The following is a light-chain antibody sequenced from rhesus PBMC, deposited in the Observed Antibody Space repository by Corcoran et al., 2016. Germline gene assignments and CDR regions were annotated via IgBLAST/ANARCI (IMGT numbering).Light chain of an antibody. CDR3: YQHSSGYS. CDR1: QSVSSY. CDR2: CAS. Sequence: QVILTQSPATLSLSPGERATLSCRASQSVSSYLAWYQQKPGQAPRLLIYCASSRATGIPDRFSGSGSGTDFTITISSLEPEDVGIYHCYQHSSGYSFGQGTKVEIK. J-gene: IGKJ2*01. V-gene: IGKV3-10*01.